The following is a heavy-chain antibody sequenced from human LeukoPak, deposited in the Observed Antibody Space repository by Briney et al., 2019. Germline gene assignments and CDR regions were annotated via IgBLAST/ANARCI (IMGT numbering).Heavy chain of an antibody. V-gene: IGHV3-21*06. J-gene: IGHJ4*02. D-gene: IGHD5-24*01. CDR2: ISSSSSYL. CDR1: GFTFSSYN. CDR3: ARDVEMATSRGFFDY. Sequence: GGSLRLSCAASGFTFSSYNMNWVRQAPGKGLEWVSSISSSSSYLWYADSVKGRFTISRDNAKNSLFLQMNSLRADDTAVYFCARDVEMATSRGFFDYWGQGTLATVSS.